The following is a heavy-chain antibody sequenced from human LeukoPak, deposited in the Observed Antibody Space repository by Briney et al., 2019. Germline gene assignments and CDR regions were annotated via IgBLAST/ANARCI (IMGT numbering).Heavy chain of an antibody. V-gene: IGHV4-34*01. CDR3: ARDYDYFDY. Sequence: SETLSLTCAVYGGTFRGYFWSWIRQPPGKGLEWIGEINHSGSTNYNPSLKSRVTISVDTSKNQFSLKLSSVTAADTAVYYCARDYDYFDYWGQGTLVTVSS. CDR1: GGTFRGYF. CDR2: INHSGST. J-gene: IGHJ4*02. D-gene: IGHD3-10*01.